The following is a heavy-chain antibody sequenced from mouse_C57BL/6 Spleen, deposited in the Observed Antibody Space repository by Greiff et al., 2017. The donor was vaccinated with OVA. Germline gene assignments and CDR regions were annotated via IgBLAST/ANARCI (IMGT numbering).Heavy chain of an antibody. V-gene: IGHV5-16*01. D-gene: IGHD2-14*01. CDR2: INYDGSST. J-gene: IGHJ1*03. CDR3: ARDPYYRGWYFEV. CDR1: GFTFSDYY. Sequence: EVKLVESEGGLVQPGSSMKLSCTASGFTFSDYYMAWVRQVPEKGLEWVANINYDGSSTYYMDSLKSRFIISRDNAKNILYLQMSSLKSEDTATYYCARDPYYRGWYFEVWGTGTTVTVSS.